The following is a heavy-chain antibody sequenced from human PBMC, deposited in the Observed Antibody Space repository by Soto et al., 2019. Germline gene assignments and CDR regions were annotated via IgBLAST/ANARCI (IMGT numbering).Heavy chain of an antibody. CDR3: ARQRYSSSPIDY. CDR1: GFTFSSYG. V-gene: IGHV3-33*01. D-gene: IGHD6-6*01. J-gene: IGHJ4*02. Sequence: QTGGSLRLSCAASGFTFSSYGMHWVRQAPGKGLEWVAVIWYDGSNKYYADSVKGRFTISRDNFKNTLYLQMNSLRAEDTAVYYCARQRYSSSPIDYWGQGTLVTVSS. CDR2: IWYDGSNK.